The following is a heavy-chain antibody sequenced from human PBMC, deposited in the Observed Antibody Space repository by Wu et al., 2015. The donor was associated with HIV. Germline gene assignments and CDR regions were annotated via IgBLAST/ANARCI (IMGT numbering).Heavy chain of an antibody. CDR2: IIPIFGTA. V-gene: IGHV1-69*05. CDR3: ARKRYSSSWYSPYYYYYYGMDV. CDR1: GGTFSSYA. D-gene: IGHD6-13*01. J-gene: IGHJ6*02. Sequence: QVQLVQSGAEVKKPGSSVKVSCKASGGTFSSYAISWVRQAPGQGLEWMGGIIPIFGTANYAQKFQGRVTITTDESTSTAYMELSSLRSEDTAVYYCARKRYSSSWYSPYYYYYYGMDVWGQGTTVTVSS.